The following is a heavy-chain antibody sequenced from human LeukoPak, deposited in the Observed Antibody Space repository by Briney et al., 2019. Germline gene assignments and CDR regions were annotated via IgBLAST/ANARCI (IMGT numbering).Heavy chain of an antibody. J-gene: IGHJ3*02. V-gene: IGHV1-2*02. Sequence: ASMKVSCKASGYTFTGYYMQWVRQAPGQGLEWMGWINPNSGGTKYAQKFQGRVSLTRDTSISTAYMELSRLRSDDTAVYYCARVGTYYYDRSGTEAFDIWGQGTMVTVSS. D-gene: IGHD3-22*01. CDR1: GYTFTGYY. CDR3: ARVGTYYYDRSGTEAFDI. CDR2: INPNSGGT.